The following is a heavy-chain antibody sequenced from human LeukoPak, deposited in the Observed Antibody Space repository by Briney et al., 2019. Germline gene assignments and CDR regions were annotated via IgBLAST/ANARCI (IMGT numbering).Heavy chain of an antibody. CDR1: GFTFSNAW. CDR2: IKSKTDGGTT. Sequence: GGSLRLSCAASGFTFSNAWMSWVRQAPGKGLEWVGRIKSKTDGGTTDYAAPVKGRFTISRDESKNTLYLQMNSLKTEDTAVYYCTKHRITMVRGVPYFDYWGQGTLVTVSS. CDR3: TKHRITMVRGVPYFDY. V-gene: IGHV3-15*01. J-gene: IGHJ4*02. D-gene: IGHD3-10*01.